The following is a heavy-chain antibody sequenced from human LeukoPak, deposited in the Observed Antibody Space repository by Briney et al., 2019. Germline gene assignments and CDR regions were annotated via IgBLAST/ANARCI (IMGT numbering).Heavy chain of an antibody. D-gene: IGHD5-24*01. CDR1: GGYISSYY. V-gene: IGHV4-59*01. J-gene: IGHJ4*02. CDR2: IHHSGST. Sequence: SETLSLTCTVSGGYISSYYWSWIRQPPGKGLEWIGYIHHSGSTNYNPSLKSRVTILVDTSKNQFSLNLSSVTAADTAVYYCARDRVDGYNSGPFDCWGQGTLVTVSS. CDR3: ARDRVDGYNSGPFDC.